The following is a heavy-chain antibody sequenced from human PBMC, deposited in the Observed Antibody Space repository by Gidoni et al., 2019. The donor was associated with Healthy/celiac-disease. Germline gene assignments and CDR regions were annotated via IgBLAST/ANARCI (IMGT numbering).Heavy chain of an antibody. V-gene: IGHV3-48*02. CDR1: GFTFSSYS. Sequence: EVQLVESGGGLVQPGGSLRLSCALSGFTFSSYSMNWVSQAPGKGLGWVSYIRSSSSTIYYADSVKGRFTISRDNAKNSLYLQMNSLRDEDTAVYYCASEGLKAVAGPLDYWGQGTLVTVSS. D-gene: IGHD6-19*01. CDR2: IRSSSSTI. CDR3: ASEGLKAVAGPLDY. J-gene: IGHJ4*02.